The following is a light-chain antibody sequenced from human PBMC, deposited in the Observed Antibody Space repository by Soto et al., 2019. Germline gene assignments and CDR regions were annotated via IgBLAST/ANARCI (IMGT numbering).Light chain of an antibody. Sequence: SVLTHPASVSGSPGQSITISGTGTRSDVGAYNYVSWYQHYPGKAPKLIIYGVTNRPSGVSNRFSGSKTGNTASLTISGLQAEDEADYYCFSHRGGDSHVFGTGTKVTVL. CDR1: RSDVGAYNY. V-gene: IGLV2-14*01. CDR2: GVT. CDR3: FSHRGGDSHV. J-gene: IGLJ1*01.